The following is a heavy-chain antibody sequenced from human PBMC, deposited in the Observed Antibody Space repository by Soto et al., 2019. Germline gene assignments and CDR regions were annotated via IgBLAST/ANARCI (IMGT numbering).Heavy chain of an antibody. Sequence: QVQLQESGPGLVKPSETLSLTCTVSGDSISSYYWSWIRQSPGKGLEWIGYIYYSGNTNYKPSLKSRVTISIDASKNQFSLNMSSVTAADTAVYYCAGRGDAFDFWGQGTTVTVSS. CDR1: GDSISSYY. CDR2: IYYSGNT. V-gene: IGHV4-59*01. J-gene: IGHJ3*01. CDR3: AGRGDAFDF. D-gene: IGHD1-26*01.